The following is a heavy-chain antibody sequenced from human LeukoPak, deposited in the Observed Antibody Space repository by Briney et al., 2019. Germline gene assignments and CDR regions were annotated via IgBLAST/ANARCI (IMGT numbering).Heavy chain of an antibody. J-gene: IGHJ4*02. CDR2: VHHGGAS. D-gene: IGHD6-19*01. CDR3: ASHVTVLGTRGFDF. CDR1: GDSITSHSW. Sequence: SGTLSLTCAVSGDSITSHSWWSWVHQPPGKGLEWIGEVHHGGASNYDPSLESRVTISVDKSKNRFSLNLRSVTAADTATYYCASHVTVLGTRGFDFWGRGTLVTVS. V-gene: IGHV4-4*02.